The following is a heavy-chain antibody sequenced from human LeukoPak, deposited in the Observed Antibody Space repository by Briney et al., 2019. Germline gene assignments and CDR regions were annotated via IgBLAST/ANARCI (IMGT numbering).Heavy chain of an antibody. D-gene: IGHD3-3*01. J-gene: IGHJ5*02. CDR1: DYSISNGYY. Sequence: PSETLSLTCAVSDYSISNGYYWGWIRQPPGKGLEWIGSSYHTGNTYYNPSLKNRVTISVGTSKNQFSLKLNSVTAADTAVYYCARVPHGETIFGVVLYWLDPWGQGTLVTVSS. CDR3: ARVPHGETIFGVVLYWLDP. V-gene: IGHV4-38-2*01. CDR2: SYHTGNT.